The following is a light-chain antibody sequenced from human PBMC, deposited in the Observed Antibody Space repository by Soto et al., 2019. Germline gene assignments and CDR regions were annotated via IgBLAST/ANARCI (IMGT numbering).Light chain of an antibody. CDR1: SSDVGGYNY. CDR2: EVT. Sequence: QSALTQPPSASGSPGQSVTISCTGTSSDVGGYNYVSWYQQYPGRAPKLMIYEVTKRPSGVPDRFSGSKSGNTASLTVPGLQAEVEADYYCSSYAASNNFYFVFGGGTKLTVL. V-gene: IGLV2-8*01. J-gene: IGLJ3*02. CDR3: SSYAASNNFYFV.